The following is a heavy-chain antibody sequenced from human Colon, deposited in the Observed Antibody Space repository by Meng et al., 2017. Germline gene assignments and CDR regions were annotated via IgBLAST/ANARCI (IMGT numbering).Heavy chain of an antibody. Sequence: VGSLRLSCAASGFTFGSYWMHWVRQAPGKGLVWVSRIDSDGRDPSYADSVKGRFTISRDNAKNTLFLQMNSLRAEDTAVYYCARALGYSPFWGQGTLVTVSS. V-gene: IGHV3-74*01. CDR2: IDSDGRDP. CDR1: GFTFGSYW. CDR3: ARALGYSPF. J-gene: IGHJ4*02. D-gene: IGHD3-16*01.